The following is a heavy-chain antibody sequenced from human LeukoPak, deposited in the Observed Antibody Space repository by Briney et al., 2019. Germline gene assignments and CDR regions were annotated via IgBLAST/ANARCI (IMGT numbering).Heavy chain of an antibody. CDR3: AKVADSAWELTPLWYYYYYMDV. D-gene: IGHD1-26*01. CDR2: IKQDGSEK. J-gene: IGHJ6*03. V-gene: IGHV3-7*01. Sequence: GGSLRLSCAASGFTFSSYWMSWVRQAPGKGLEWVANIKQDGSEKYYVDSVKGRFTISRDNAKNSLYLQMNSLRAEDTAVYYCAKVADSAWELTPLWYYYYYMDVWGKGTTVTVSS. CDR1: GFTFSSYW.